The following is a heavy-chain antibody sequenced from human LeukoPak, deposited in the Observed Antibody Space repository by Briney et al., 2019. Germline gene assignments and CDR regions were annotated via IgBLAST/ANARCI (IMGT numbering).Heavy chain of an antibody. CDR2: IYYSGST. J-gene: IGHJ5*02. CDR1: GGSISSYY. V-gene: IGHV4-59*01. Sequence: PSETLSLTCTVSGGSISSYYWSWIRQPPGKGLEWIGYIYYSGSTNYNPSLKSRVTISVDTSKNQFSLKLSSVTAADTAVYYCARERGGFDPWGQGTLVTVSS. CDR3: ARERGGFDP.